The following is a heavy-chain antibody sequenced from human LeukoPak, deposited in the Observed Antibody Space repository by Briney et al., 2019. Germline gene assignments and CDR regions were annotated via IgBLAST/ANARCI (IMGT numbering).Heavy chain of an antibody. CDR2: IKQDGSEK. D-gene: IGHD3-3*01. Sequence: PGGSLRLSCAASGFTFSSYWMSWVRQAPGKGLEWVANIKQDGSEKYYVDSVKGRFTISRDNAENSLYLQMNSLRAEDTAVYYCARVLVRSGYDFWSGYYLYYFDYWGQGTLVTVSS. J-gene: IGHJ4*02. V-gene: IGHV3-7*01. CDR3: ARVLVRSGYDFWSGYYLYYFDY. CDR1: GFTFSSYW.